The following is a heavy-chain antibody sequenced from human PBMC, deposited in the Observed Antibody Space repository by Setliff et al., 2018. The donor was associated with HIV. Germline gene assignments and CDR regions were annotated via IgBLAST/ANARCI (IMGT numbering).Heavy chain of an antibody. D-gene: IGHD3-3*01. V-gene: IGHV4-39*01. CDR3: ARQGGYDFWSGYYPYYYGMDV. CDR2: IFYTGST. CDR1: GGSISSSSYY. J-gene: IGHJ6*02. Sequence: SETLSLTCTVSGGSISSSSYYWDWIRQPPGKSLEWVGSIFYTGSTNYRPSLESRVIVSLDTSKNQFSLKLSSVTAADTAAYYCARQGGYDFWSGYYPYYYGMDVWGQGTTVTVSS.